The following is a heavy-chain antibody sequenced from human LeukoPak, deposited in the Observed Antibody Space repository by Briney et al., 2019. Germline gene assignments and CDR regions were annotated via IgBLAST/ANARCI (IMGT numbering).Heavy chain of an antibody. CDR1: GFTVSSNY. J-gene: IGHJ4*02. CDR3: ARVVVGGDLDYFDY. D-gene: IGHD2-21*02. V-gene: IGHV3-53*01. Sequence: GGSLRLSCAASGFTVSSNYMSWVRQAPGKGLEWVSVIYSGGSTYNADSVKGRFTISRDNSKNTLYLQMNSLRAEDTAVYYCARVVVGGDLDYFDYWGQGTLVTVSS. CDR2: IYSGGST.